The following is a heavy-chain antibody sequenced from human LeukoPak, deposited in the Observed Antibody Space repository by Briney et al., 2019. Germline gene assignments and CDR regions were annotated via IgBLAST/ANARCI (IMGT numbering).Heavy chain of an antibody. Sequence: PGGSLRLSCAASGFTVSSNYMSWVRQAPGKGLEWVSVIYSGGSTYYADSVKGRFTISRDNSKNTLYLQMNSLRAEDTAVYYCARDNYYGSGEDWFDPWGQGTLVTVSS. CDR2: IYSGGST. CDR3: ARDNYYGSGEDWFDP. D-gene: IGHD3-10*01. V-gene: IGHV3-66*01. CDR1: GFTVSSNY. J-gene: IGHJ5*02.